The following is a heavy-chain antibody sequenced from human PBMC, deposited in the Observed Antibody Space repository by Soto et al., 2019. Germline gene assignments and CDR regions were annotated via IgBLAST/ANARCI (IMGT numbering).Heavy chain of an antibody. V-gene: IGHV3-21*04. CDR1: GFTFSSYS. J-gene: IGHJ4*02. CDR2: ISSSSSYI. CDR3: ARDREYGDYPLDF. Sequence: EVQLVESGGGLVKPGGSLRLSCAASGFTFSSYSMNWVRQAPGKGLEWVSSISSSSSYIYYADSVKGRFTISRDNAKNSLYLQMNSLEIEDTAVYYCARDREYGDYPLDFWGQGTLVTVSS. D-gene: IGHD4-17*01.